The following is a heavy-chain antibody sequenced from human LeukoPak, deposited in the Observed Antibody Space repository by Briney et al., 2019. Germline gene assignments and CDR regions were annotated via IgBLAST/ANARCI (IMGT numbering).Heavy chain of an antibody. Sequence: GGSLRLSCAASGFTFDDYAMHWVRQAPGKGLEWVSGISWNSGSIGYADSVKGRFTISRDNAKNSLYLQMNSLRAEDTALYYCAKDSEDYWYFDLWGRGTLVTVSS. V-gene: IGHV3-9*01. CDR3: AKDSEDYWYFDL. J-gene: IGHJ2*01. CDR1: GFTFDDYA. CDR2: ISWNSGSI.